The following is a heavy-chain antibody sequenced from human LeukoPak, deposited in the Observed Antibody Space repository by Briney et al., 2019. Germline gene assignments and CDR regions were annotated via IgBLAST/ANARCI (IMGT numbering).Heavy chain of an antibody. CDR2: ISWNSGSI. J-gene: IGHJ3*02. Sequence: GGSLRLSCAASGFTFDDYAMHWVRQAPGKGLEWVSGISWNSGSIGYADSVKGRFTISRDNAKNSLYLQMNSLRAEDTAVYYCARDSPRRHAAFDIWGQGTMVTVSS. CDR3: ARDSPRRHAAFDI. CDR1: GFTFDDYA. V-gene: IGHV3-9*01.